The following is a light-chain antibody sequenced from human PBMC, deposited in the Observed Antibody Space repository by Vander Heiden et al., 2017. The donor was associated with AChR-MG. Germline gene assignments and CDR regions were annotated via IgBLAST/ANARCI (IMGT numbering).Light chain of an antibody. CDR2: GNS. CDR1: SSNIGAGHD. Sequence: QSVLTQPPSVSGAPGQRVTISCTGSSSNIGAGHDVHWYQQLPGTAPKLLIYGNSNRPSGVPDRLSGSKSGTSASLAITGLQAEDEADYYCQSYDSSLSVVFGGGTKLTVL. V-gene: IGLV1-40*01. CDR3: QSYDSSLSVV. J-gene: IGLJ2*01.